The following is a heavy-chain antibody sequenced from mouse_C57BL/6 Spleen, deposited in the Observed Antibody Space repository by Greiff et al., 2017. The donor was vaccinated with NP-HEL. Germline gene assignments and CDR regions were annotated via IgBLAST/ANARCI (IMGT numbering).Heavy chain of an antibody. J-gene: IGHJ4*01. CDR3: ARPLYYYGAMDY. CDR2: IYPGSGST. CDR1: GYTFTSYW. Sequence: QVQLKESGAELVKPGASVKMSCKASGYTFTSYWITWVKQRPGQGLEWIGDIYPGSGSTNYNEKFKSKATLTVDTSSSTAYMQLSSLTSEDSAVYYCARPLYYYGAMDYWGQGTSVTVSS. V-gene: IGHV1-55*01. D-gene: IGHD1-1*01.